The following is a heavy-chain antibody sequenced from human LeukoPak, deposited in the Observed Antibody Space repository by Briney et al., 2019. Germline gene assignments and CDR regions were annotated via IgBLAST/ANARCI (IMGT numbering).Heavy chain of an antibody. D-gene: IGHD3-22*01. CDR3: AKSYYDSSGYRGDLEY. V-gene: IGHV3-30*04. CDR1: GFTFSSYA. Sequence: GGSLRLSCAASGFTFSSYAMHWVRQAPGKGLEWVAVISYDGSNKYYADSVKGRFTISRDNSKNTLYLQMNSLRAEDTAVYYCAKSYYDSSGYRGDLEYWGQGTLVTVSS. J-gene: IGHJ4*02. CDR2: ISYDGSNK.